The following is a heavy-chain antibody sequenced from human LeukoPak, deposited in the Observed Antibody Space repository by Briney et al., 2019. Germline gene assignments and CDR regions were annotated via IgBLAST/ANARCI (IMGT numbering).Heavy chain of an antibody. CDR2: IYYSGST. D-gene: IGHD6-13*01. CDR3: ARVSASGTFNYFDY. V-gene: IGHV4-31*03. CDR1: GGSISSDDNF. Sequence: SQTLSLTCTVSGGSISSDDNFWSWFRQHPGKGLEWIGYIYYSGSTYYNTSLKSRVTISVDTSRNQFSLKLNSVTAADTAVYYCARVSASGTFNYFDYWGQGTLVTVSS. J-gene: IGHJ4*02.